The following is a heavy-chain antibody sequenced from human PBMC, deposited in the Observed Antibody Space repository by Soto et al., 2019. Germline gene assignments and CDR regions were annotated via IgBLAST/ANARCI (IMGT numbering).Heavy chain of an antibody. CDR2: ISYDGSNK. CDR1: GFTFSSYA. CDR3: ARVEGPYERSGYYFY. J-gene: IGHJ4*02. D-gene: IGHD3-22*01. Sequence: QVQLVESGGGVVQPGRSLRLSCAASGFTFSSYAMHWVRQAPGKGLEWVAVISYDGSNKHYADSVKGRFTISRDNSKNTLYLQMNSLRAEDTAVYYCARVEGPYERSGYYFYWGQGTLVTVSS. V-gene: IGHV3-30-3*01.